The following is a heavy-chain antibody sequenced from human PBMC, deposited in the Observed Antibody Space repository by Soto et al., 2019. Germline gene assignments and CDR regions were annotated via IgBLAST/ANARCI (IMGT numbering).Heavy chain of an antibody. Sequence: ASVKVSCKASGYTFTSYGISWVRQAPGQGLEWMGWISAYNGNTNYAQKLQGRVTMTTDTSTSTAYMELRSLRSDDTAVYYCARDRRYCSSTSCYVDAFDIWGQGTMVTVS. CDR2: ISAYNGNT. D-gene: IGHD2-2*01. J-gene: IGHJ3*02. CDR1: GYTFTSYG. V-gene: IGHV1-18*01. CDR3: ARDRRYCSSTSCYVDAFDI.